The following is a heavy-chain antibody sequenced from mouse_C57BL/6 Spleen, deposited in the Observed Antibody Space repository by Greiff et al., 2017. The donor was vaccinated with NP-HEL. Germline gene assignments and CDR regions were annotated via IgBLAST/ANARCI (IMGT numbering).Heavy chain of an antibody. Sequence: EVQLVESGPELVKPGASVKISCKASGYSFTGYYMNWVKQSPEKSLEWIGEINPSTGGTTYNQKFKAKATLTVDKSSSTAYMQLKSLTSEDSAVYYCARENLTGWFAYWGQGTLVTVSA. CDR2: INPSTGGT. CDR3: ARENLTGWFAY. J-gene: IGHJ3*01. D-gene: IGHD4-1*01. V-gene: IGHV1-42*01. CDR1: GYSFTGYY.